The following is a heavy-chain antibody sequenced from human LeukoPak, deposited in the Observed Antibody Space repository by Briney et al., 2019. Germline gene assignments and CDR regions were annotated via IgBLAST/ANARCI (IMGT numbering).Heavy chain of an antibody. J-gene: IGHJ4*02. D-gene: IGHD2-8*01. CDR2: VYYKGNT. V-gene: IGHV4-39*07. Sequence: SETLSLTCIVSGGSVSSSSYYWGWIRQPPGRGLEWIGSVYYKGNTYYIPSLKSRVTMSVDTSKNQFSLKLSSVTAADTAMYYCARDEASNAYWGQGILVTVSS. CDR3: ARDEASNAY. CDR1: GGSVSSSSYY.